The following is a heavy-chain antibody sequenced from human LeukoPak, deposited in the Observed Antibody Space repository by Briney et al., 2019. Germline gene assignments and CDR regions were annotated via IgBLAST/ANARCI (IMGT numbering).Heavy chain of an antibody. CDR3: ARANYYGSGSDDYYYYGMDV. J-gene: IGHJ6*02. CDR1: GYPFSSYA. D-gene: IGHD3-10*01. CDR2: VSAYNGNT. V-gene: IGHV1-18*01. Sequence: ASVKVSCKASGYPFSSYAISWVRQAPGQGLEWMGWVSAYNGNTNYAQKLQGRVTMTTDTSTTTAYMELRSLRSDDTAVYYCARANYYGSGSDDYYYYGMDVWGQGTTVTVSS.